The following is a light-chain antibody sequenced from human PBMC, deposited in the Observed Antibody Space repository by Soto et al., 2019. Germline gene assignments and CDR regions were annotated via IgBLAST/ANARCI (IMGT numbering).Light chain of an antibody. CDR1: QSVSSSY. Sequence: EIVLTQSPGTLSLSPGERATLSCRASQSVSSSYLAWYQQKPSQAPRLLIYGESSKATGIPDRFSGSGFGTDFTFTISRLEPEDFAVYYCQQYGSSLITFGQGTRLE. CDR3: QQYGSSLIT. V-gene: IGKV3-20*01. J-gene: IGKJ5*01. CDR2: GES.